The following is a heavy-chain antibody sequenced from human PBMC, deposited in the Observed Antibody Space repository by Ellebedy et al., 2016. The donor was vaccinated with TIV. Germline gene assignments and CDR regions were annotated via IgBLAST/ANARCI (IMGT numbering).Heavy chain of an antibody. V-gene: IGHV3-23*01. CDR3: ARDIPQRPNPARFDP. CDR1: GFAFTTCA. CDR2: IFRDGGTT. D-gene: IGHD1-1*01. J-gene: IGHJ5*02. Sequence: PGGSLRLSCAASGFAFTTCAMSWVRQAPGKGLEWVSTIFRDGGTTYYADSVKGRFTISRDNAKNTLYLQMNSLRAEDTAVYYCARDIPQRPNPARFDPWGQGTLVTVSS.